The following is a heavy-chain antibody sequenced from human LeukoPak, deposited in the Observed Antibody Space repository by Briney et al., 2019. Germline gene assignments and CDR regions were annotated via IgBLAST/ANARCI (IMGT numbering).Heavy chain of an antibody. Sequence: GGSLRLSCAASGFTFDDYAMHWVRQAPGKGLEWVSGISWNSGSIGYADSVKGRFTISRDNAKNSLYLQMNSLGAEDTALYYCAKVEKLGGSYYAFDIWGQGTMVTVSS. CDR2: ISWNSGSI. CDR1: GFTFDDYA. D-gene: IGHD1-26*01. CDR3: AKVEKLGGSYYAFDI. V-gene: IGHV3-9*01. J-gene: IGHJ3*02.